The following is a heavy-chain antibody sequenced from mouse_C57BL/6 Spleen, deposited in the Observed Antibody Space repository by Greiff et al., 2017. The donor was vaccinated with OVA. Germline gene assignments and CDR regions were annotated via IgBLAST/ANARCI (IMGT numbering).Heavy chain of an antibody. Sequence: VHLVESGPELVKPGASVKISCKAAGYSFTSYYIHWVKQRPGQGLEWIGWIYPGSGNTKYNEKFKGKATLTADTSSSTAYMQLSSLTSEDSAVYDCARSYYDGSLGFAYWGQGTLVTVSA. CDR2: IYPGSGNT. V-gene: IGHV1-66*01. D-gene: IGHD2-4*01. CDR3: ARSYYDGSLGFAY. CDR1: GYSFTSYY. J-gene: IGHJ3*01.